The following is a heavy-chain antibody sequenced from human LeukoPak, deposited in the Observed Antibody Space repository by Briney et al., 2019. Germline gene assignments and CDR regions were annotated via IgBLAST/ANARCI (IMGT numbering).Heavy chain of an antibody. Sequence: PSETLSLTCTVSGGPISSSSYYWGWIRQPPGKGLEWIGSIYYSGSTYHNPSLKSRVTISVDTSKNQFSLKLSSVTAADTAVYYCARGDNVVVTALTYFDYWGQGTLVTVSS. V-gene: IGHV4-39*07. CDR1: GGPISSSSYY. CDR2: IYYSGST. D-gene: IGHD2-21*02. J-gene: IGHJ4*02. CDR3: ARGDNVVVTALTYFDY.